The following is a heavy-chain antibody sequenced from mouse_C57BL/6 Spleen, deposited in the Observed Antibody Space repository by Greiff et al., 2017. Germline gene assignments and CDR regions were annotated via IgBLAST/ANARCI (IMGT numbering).Heavy chain of an antibody. CDR3: AHSNFDY. J-gene: IGHJ2*01. CDR2: IISGSSTI. CDR1: GFTFSDYG. V-gene: IGHV5-17*01. D-gene: IGHD2-5*01. Sequence: EVLLVESGAGLVKPGGSLKLSCAASGFTFSDYGMHWVRQAPEKGLEWVAYIISGSSTISYADTVKGRFTISRDKAKNTLFPQRTSVRYEDTGIYYCAHSNFDYWGQGTTLTVSS.